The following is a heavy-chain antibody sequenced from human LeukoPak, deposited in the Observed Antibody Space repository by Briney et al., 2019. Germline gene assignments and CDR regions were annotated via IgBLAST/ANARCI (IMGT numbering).Heavy chain of an antibody. CDR3: AKPGRGDFDY. CDR2: ISGSGGST. J-gene: IGHJ4*02. CDR1: GFSFNNYA. Sequence: GGSLRLSCAAFGFSFNNYAMSWVRQAPGKGLEWVSAISGSGGSTYYADSVKGRFTISRDNSKNTLYLQMNSLRAEDTAVYYCAKPGRGDFDYWGQGTLVTVSS. V-gene: IGHV3-23*01. D-gene: IGHD3-10*01.